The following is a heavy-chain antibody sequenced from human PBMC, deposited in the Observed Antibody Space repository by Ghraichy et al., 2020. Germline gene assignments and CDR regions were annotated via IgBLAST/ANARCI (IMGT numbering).Heavy chain of an antibody. CDR3: ANEAHTWPGEDY. CDR2: ISGSGGST. D-gene: IGHD3-10*01. J-gene: IGHJ4*02. CDR1: GFTFSSYA. V-gene: IGHV3-23*01. Sequence: LSLTCAASGFTFSSYAMSWVRQAPGKGLEWVSAISGSGGSTYYADSVKGRFTISRDNSKNTLYLQMNSLRAEDTAVYYCANEAHTWPGEDYWGQGTLVTVSS.